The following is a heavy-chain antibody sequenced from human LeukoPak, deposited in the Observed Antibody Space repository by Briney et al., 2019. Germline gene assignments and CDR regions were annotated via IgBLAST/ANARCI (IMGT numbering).Heavy chain of an antibody. CDR3: ARDVYSSSLNYYYYMDV. V-gene: IGHV1-18*01. CDR1: GYTFTSYG. CDR2: ISAYNGNT. J-gene: IGHJ6*03. Sequence: ASVKVSCKASGYTFTSYGISWVRQAPGQGLEWMGWISAYNGNTNYAQKLQGRVTMTTDTSTSTAYVELRSLRSDDTAVYYCARDVYSSSLNYYYYMDVWGKGTTVTVSS. D-gene: IGHD6-6*01.